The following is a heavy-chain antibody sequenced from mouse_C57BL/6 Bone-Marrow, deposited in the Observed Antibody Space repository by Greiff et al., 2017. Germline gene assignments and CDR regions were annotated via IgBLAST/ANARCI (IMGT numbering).Heavy chain of an antibody. CDR3: ARPIYYDYDGYYFDY. Sequence: QVQLQQSGAELVRPGTSVKVSCKASGYAFTNYLIEWVKQRPGQGLEWIGVINPGSGGTNYNEKFKGKATLTADKSSSTAYMQLSSLTSEDSAVYFCARPIYYDYDGYYFDYWGQGTTLTVSS. J-gene: IGHJ2*01. CDR1: GYAFTNYL. CDR2: INPGSGGT. V-gene: IGHV1-54*01. D-gene: IGHD2-4*01.